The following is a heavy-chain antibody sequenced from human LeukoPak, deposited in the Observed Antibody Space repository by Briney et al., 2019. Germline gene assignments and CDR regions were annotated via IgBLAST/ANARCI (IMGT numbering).Heavy chain of an antibody. CDR2: IYTSGST. CDR1: GGSISSYY. D-gene: IGHD4-17*01. Sequence: SETLSLTCTVSGGSISSYYWSWIRQPAGEGLEWIGRIYTSGSTNYNPSLKSRVTMSVDTSKNQFSLKLSSVTAADTAVYYCARDSGGFTVSFFDYWGQGTLVTVSS. CDR3: ARDSGGFTVSFFDY. J-gene: IGHJ4*02. V-gene: IGHV4-4*07.